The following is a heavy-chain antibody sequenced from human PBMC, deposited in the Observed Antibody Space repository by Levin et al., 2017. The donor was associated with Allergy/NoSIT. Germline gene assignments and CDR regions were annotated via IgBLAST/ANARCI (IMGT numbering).Heavy chain of an antibody. J-gene: IGHJ6*02. CDR3: AKGSGRCGYYYGMDV. V-gene: IGHV3-30*18. D-gene: IGHD6-19*01. Sequence: PGGSLRLSCAASGFTFSSYGMHWVRQAPGKGLEWVAVISYDGSNKYYADSVKGRFTISRDNSKNTLYLQMNSLRAEDTAVYYCAKGSGRCGYYYGMDVWGQGTTVTVSS. CDR2: ISYDGSNK. CDR1: GFTFSSYG.